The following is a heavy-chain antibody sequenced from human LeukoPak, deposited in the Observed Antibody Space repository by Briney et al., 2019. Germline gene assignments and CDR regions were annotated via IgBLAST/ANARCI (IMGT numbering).Heavy chain of an antibody. CDR1: GGSISSGGYY. D-gene: IGHD6-19*01. J-gene: IGHJ4*02. CDR2: IYYSGST. CDR3: ARDDSSGWLDY. V-gene: IGHV4-31*03. Sequence: SETLSLTCTVSGGSISSGGYYWSWIRQHPGKGLEWIGYIYYSGSTYYNPSLKSRVTISVDTSKNQFSLKLSSVTAADPAVYYGARDDSSGWLDYWGKGTLVPSPQ.